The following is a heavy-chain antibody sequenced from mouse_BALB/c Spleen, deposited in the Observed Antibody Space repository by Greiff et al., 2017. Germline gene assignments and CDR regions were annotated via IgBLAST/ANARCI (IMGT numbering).Heavy chain of an antibody. CDR2: ISSGGSYT. CDR3: ARLSHYFDY. J-gene: IGHJ2*01. CDR1: GFTFSSYG. Sequence: EVKLMESGGDLVKPGGSLKLSCAASGFTFSSYGMSWVRQTPDKRLEWVATISSGGSYTYYPDSVKGRFTISRDNAKNTLYLQMSSLKSEDTAMYYCARLSHYFDYWGQGTTLTVSS. V-gene: IGHV5-6*01.